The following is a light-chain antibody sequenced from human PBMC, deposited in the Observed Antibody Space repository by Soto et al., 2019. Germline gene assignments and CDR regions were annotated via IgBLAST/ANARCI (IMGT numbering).Light chain of an antibody. V-gene: IGLV1-44*01. CDR2: SNN. CDR1: SSNIGSKT. CDR3: ATWDDSLNGVV. Sequence: QTVVTQPPSASGTPGQRVTISCSGSSSNIGSKTVDWYQQLPGTAPKLLIYSNNQRPSGVPDRFSGSKSGTSASLAISGLQSEDEADYYCATWDDSLNGVVFGGGTKVTVL. J-gene: IGLJ2*01.